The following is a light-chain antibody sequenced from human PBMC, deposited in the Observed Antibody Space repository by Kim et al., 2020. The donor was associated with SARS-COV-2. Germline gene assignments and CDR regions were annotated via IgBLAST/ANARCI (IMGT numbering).Light chain of an antibody. CDR2: DVS. J-gene: IGLJ3*02. Sequence: ITISCTGTSSDVGGYNYVSWYQQHPGKAPKLMIYDVSNRPSGVSNRFSGSKSGNTASLTISGLQAEDEADYYCSSYTSSSTLNWVFGGGTQLTVL. V-gene: IGLV2-14*03. CDR3: SSYTSSSTLNWV. CDR1: SSDVGGYNY.